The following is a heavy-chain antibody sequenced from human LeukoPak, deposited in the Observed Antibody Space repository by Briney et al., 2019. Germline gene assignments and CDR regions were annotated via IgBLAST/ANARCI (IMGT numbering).Heavy chain of an antibody. Sequence: HPGGSLRLSCAASGFTFSSYSMNWVRQARGKRLEWVSYISSSSTTIYHAASVKGRFAISRDNAKNSLYLQMNSLRDADTAVYYCARDPEYGGGAWGQGTLVTVSS. CDR3: ARDPEYGGGA. D-gene: IGHD6-19*01. V-gene: IGHV3-48*02. CDR2: ISSSSTTI. J-gene: IGHJ5*02. CDR1: GFTFSSYS.